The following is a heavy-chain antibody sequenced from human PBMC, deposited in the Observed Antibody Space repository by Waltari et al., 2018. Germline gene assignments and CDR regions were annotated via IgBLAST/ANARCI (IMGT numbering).Heavy chain of an antibody. D-gene: IGHD1-26*01. J-gene: IGHJ4*02. Sequence: EAQLLEAGGDFVQPGGSVRLSCVASGFSCKNYAMSWVRQAPGKGLEWVSTIYAGGSTYYADSVKGRFIISRENSRDTLYLQMNSLRTEDTALYFCARDRIVGDSFWGQGTPVTVSS. CDR2: IYAGGST. CDR3: ARDRIVGDSF. V-gene: IGHV3-23*03. CDR1: GFSCKNYA.